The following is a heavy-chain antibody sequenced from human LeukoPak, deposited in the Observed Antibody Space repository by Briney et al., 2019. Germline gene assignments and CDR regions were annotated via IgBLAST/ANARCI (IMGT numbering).Heavy chain of an antibody. CDR2: IYYSGST. D-gene: IGHD3-22*01. CDR1: GASISSSSYY. J-gene: IGHJ3*02. V-gene: IGHV4-39*07. Sequence: SETLSLTCTVSGASISSSSYYWGWIRQPPGKRLEWIGSIYYSGSTYYNPSLKGRVTISVDRSKNQFSLKLSSVTAADTAVYYCAREVPRDYDSSGYTTGEDAFDIWGQGTMVTVSS. CDR3: AREVPRDYDSSGYTTGEDAFDI.